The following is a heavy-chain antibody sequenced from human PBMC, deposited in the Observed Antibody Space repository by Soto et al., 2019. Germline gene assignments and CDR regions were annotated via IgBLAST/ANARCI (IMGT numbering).Heavy chain of an antibody. CDR1: GFTFSSYA. V-gene: IGHV3-23*01. D-gene: IGHD1-20*01. CDR2: ISGSGDTT. Sequence: EVQLLESGGGLVQPGGSLRLSCAGSGFTFSSYAMSWVRQAPGKGLEWVSAISGSGDTTYYADSVKGRFTISRDNSKNTLELQMNSLGVEDTAVYYCSKDIKYKWNDDDYWGHGILVTVSS. J-gene: IGHJ4*01. CDR3: SKDIKYKWNDDDY.